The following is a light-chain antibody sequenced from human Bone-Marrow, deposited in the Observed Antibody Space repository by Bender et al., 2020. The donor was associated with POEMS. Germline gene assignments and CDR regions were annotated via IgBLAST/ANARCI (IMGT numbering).Light chain of an antibody. Sequence: QTVVTQEPSFSVSPGGTITLTCALTSGSVSTSHYPSWYEQTPGQAPRTLMYSTSSRSSGVPDRFSGSKSGNTASLTISGLQAEDEADYYCCSYTDRSTFVFGSGTKVTVL. J-gene: IGLJ1*01. CDR1: SGSVSTSHY. CDR3: CSYTDRSTFV. CDR2: STS. V-gene: IGLV8-61*01.